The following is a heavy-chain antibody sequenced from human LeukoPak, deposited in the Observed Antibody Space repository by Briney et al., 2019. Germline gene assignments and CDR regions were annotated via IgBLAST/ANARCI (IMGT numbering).Heavy chain of an antibody. CDR1: GYXFTSYW. Sequence: GESLKISCNGSGYXFTSYWISWVRQMPGKGLEWMGIIYPGDSETRYSPSFQGQVTISADKSISTTYLQWTSLRASDTAIYYCATTSRYFDHWGQGTLVTVSP. D-gene: IGHD6-6*01. CDR2: IYPGDSET. J-gene: IGHJ4*02. V-gene: IGHV5-51*01. CDR3: ATTSRYFDH.